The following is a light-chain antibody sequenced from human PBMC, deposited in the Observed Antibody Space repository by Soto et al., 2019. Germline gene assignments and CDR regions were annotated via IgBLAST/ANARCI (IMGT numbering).Light chain of an antibody. CDR3: CSYAGSYTWV. Sequence: QSALTQPRSVSGSPGQSVTISCTGTSRDVGGYNYVSWYEQHPVKAPKLVIYDVTKQPSGVPDRFSGSKSGNTASLTISGLQAEDEADYYCCSYAGSYTWVFGTGTKLTVL. CDR1: SRDVGGYNY. CDR2: DVT. J-gene: IGLJ1*01. V-gene: IGLV2-11*01.